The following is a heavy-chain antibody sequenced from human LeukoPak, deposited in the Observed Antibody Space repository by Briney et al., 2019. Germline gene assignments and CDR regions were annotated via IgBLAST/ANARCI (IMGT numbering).Heavy chain of an antibody. J-gene: IGHJ4*02. CDR1: GGSLSSSSYY. CDR3: ARLPTLTYCGGDCYFPSTFDY. Sequence: PSETLSLTCTVSGGSLSSSSYYWGWLRQPPGKGLEWIWRIYYSGSTYYNPSLNSRVTISVDTSKNQFSLKLSSVTAADTAVYYRARLPTLTYCGGDCYFPSTFDYWGQGTLVTVSS. V-gene: IGHV4-39*01. CDR2: IYYSGST. D-gene: IGHD2-21*01.